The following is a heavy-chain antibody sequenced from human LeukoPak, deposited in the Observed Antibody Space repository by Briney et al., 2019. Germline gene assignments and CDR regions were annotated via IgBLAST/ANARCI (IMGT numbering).Heavy chain of an antibody. V-gene: IGHV3-7*03. CDR3: VKDMNPGGADV. D-gene: IGHD3-10*01. CDR2: IKFDGTAT. Sequence: GGSLRLSCSGFGFTFRSFWMGWVRQAPGKGLEWVANIKFDGTATNYVDSVRGRFTISRDSAKNSLYLQMNSLRPEDTALYYCVKDMNPGGADVWGQGTTVTVSS. J-gene: IGHJ6*02. CDR1: GFTFRSFW.